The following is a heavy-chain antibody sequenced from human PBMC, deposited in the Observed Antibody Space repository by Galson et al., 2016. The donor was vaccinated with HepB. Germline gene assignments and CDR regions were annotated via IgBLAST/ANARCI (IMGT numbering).Heavy chain of an antibody. J-gene: IGHJ4*02. V-gene: IGHV3-9*01. D-gene: IGHD5-12*01. CDR3: AKSFLANFHDPSAFLAS. Sequence: SLRLSCAASGFTFDEYALHWVRQGPGKGLEWVSGISWNGGTMDYVDSVKGRFTISRDNAKNSLFLQMTNLRPEDTALYYCAKSFLANFHDPSAFLASWGQGTLVTVSS. CDR1: GFTFDEYA. CDR2: ISWNGGTM.